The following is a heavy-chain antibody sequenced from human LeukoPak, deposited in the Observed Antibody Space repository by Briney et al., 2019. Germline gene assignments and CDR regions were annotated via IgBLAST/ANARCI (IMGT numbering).Heavy chain of an antibody. J-gene: IGHJ6*02. CDR2: ISYDGSNK. CDR3: AKDRYSGYDSPTYYYYYGMDV. CDR1: GFTFSSHG. Sequence: GGSLRLSCAASGFTFSSHGMHWVRQAPGKGLEWVAVISYDGSNKYYADSVKGRFTISRDNSKNTLYLQMNSLRAEDTAVYYCAKDRYSGYDSPTYYYYYGMDVWGQGTTVTVSS. V-gene: IGHV3-30*18. D-gene: IGHD5-12*01.